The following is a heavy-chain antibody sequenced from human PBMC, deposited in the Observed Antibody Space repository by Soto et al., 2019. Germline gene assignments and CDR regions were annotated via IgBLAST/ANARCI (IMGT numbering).Heavy chain of an antibody. J-gene: IGHJ4*02. CDR2: IYYNGST. V-gene: IGHV4-59*01. D-gene: IGHD3-16*01. CDR1: GGSISSYY. CDR3: AGGDTFDY. Sequence: QVQLQESGPGLVKPSETLSLTCTVSGGSISSYYWSWIRQPPGKGLEWIGYIYYNGSTNYNPSLKSRVTISVDTSKNQFSLKLSSVTAADTAVYYCAGGDTFDYWGQGTLVTVSS.